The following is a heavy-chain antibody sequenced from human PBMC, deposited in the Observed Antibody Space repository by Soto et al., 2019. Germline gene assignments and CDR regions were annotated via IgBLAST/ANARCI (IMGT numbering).Heavy chain of an antibody. D-gene: IGHD3-3*01. CDR1: GGSISSSSYY. Sequence: SETLSLTCTVSGGSISSSSYYWGWIRQPPGKGLEWIGSIYYSGSTNYNPSLKSRVTISVDTSKNQFSLKLSSVTAADTAVYYCARGDFWSGYYRDYFDYWGQGTLVTVSS. J-gene: IGHJ4*02. CDR3: ARGDFWSGYYRDYFDY. V-gene: IGHV4-39*07. CDR2: IYYSGST.